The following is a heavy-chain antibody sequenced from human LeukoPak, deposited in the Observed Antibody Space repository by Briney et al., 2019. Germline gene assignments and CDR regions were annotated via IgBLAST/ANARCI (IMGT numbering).Heavy chain of an antibody. CDR1: GFTFSSYG. V-gene: IGHV3-33*01. D-gene: IGHD4-11*01. J-gene: IGHJ6*03. CDR3: ARRARSGVTTMAKIYYYYMDV. Sequence: GGSLRLSCAASGFTFSSYGMHWVRQAPGKGLEWVAVIWYDGSNKYYADSVKGRFTISRDNSKNTLYLQMNSLRAEDTAVYYCARRARSGVTTMAKIYYYYMDVWGKGTTVTVSS. CDR2: IWYDGSNK.